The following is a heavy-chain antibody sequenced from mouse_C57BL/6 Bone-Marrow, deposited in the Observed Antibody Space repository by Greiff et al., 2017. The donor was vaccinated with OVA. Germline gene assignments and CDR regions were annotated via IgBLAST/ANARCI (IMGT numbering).Heavy chain of an antibody. J-gene: IGHJ4*01. CDR1: GYTFTSYW. Sequence: QVQLKQPGAELVKPGASVKLSCKASGYTFTSYWMHWVKQRPGQGLEWIGMIHPNSGSTNYNEKFKSKATLTVDTSSSTAYMQLSSLTSEDSAVYYCAREGYYYGSSPYYYAMDYWGQGTSVTVSS. CDR2: IHPNSGST. D-gene: IGHD1-1*01. V-gene: IGHV1-64*01. CDR3: AREGYYYGSSPYYYAMDY.